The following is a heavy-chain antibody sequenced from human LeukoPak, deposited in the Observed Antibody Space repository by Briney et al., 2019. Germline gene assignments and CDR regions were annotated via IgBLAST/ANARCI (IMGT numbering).Heavy chain of an antibody. Sequence: GGSLRLSCTVSGFTVSSNSTSWVRQAPGKGLEWVSFIYSDNTHYSDSVKGRFTISRDNSKNTLYLQMNSLRAEDTAVYYCARRAGAYSHPYDYWGQGTLVTVSS. V-gene: IGHV3-53*01. CDR2: IYSDNT. CDR1: GFTVSSNS. CDR3: ARRAGAYSHPYDY. D-gene: IGHD4/OR15-4a*01. J-gene: IGHJ4*02.